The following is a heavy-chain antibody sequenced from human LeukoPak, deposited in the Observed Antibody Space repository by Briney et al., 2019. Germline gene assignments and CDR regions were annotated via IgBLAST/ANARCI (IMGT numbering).Heavy chain of an antibody. V-gene: IGHV4-39*07. Sequence: PSETLSLTCRVSGGSISSTSYYWGWIRQPPGKGLEWIASIYHSGETFYNPSLESRVVISVDTSNNEVFLDLYSVTAADTAMYYCAETNTQDWFDPWGRGTLVTVSS. CDR1: GGSISSTSYY. CDR3: AETNTQDWFDP. J-gene: IGHJ5*02. CDR2: IYHSGET. D-gene: IGHD2-8*01.